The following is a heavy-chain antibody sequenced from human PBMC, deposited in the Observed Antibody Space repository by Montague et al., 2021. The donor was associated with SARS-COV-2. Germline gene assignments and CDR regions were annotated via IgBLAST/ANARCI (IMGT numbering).Heavy chain of an antibody. CDR1: GFTFSGCG. CDR3: AKSLLGVGTTGMDF. Sequence: SLRLSCAASGFTFSGCGMYWVRRAPGKGLEWLSSISGVSTGTYYADSVKGRFTISRDNSRDTLYLQMSSLRAEDTAIYYCAKSLLGVGTTGMDFWGQGTLVTVPS. CDR2: ISGVSTGT. D-gene: IGHD1-14*01. V-gene: IGHV3-23*01. J-gene: IGHJ4*02.